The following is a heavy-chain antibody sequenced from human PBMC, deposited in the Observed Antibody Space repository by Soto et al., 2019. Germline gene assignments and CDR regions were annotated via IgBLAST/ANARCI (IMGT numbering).Heavy chain of an antibody. J-gene: IGHJ5*02. V-gene: IGHV1-69*12. CDR1: GGTFSSYA. D-gene: IGHD3-22*01. Sequence: QVQLVQSGAEVKKPGSSVKVSCKASGGTFSSYAITWVRQAPGQGLEWMGGIIPIFGTANYAQKFQARVTITADESTSTAYRELSSLRSEDTAVYYCARDMGPSSGYYPYWFDPWGQGTLVTVSP. CDR3: ARDMGPSSGYYPYWFDP. CDR2: IIPIFGTA.